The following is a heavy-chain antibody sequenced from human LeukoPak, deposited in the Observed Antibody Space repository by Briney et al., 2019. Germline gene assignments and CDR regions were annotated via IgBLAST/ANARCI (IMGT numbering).Heavy chain of an antibody. CDR2: INHNGNVN. CDR1: GFTFSSYW. V-gene: IGHV3-7*04. Sequence: GGSLRLSCAASGFTFSSYWMNWARQAPGKGLEWVASINHNGNVNYYVDSVKGRFTTSRDSAKNSLYLQMNSLRAEDTAIYYCTRVGYIDEGIDYWGQGTLVTVSS. CDR3: TRVGYIDEGIDY. J-gene: IGHJ4*02. D-gene: IGHD5-24*01.